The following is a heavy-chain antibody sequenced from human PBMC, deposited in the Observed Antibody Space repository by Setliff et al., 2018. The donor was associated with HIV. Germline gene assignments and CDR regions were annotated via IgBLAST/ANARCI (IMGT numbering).Heavy chain of an antibody. V-gene: IGHV4-59*11. CDR1: GGSISSHY. CDR2: IYYSGST. J-gene: IGHJ4*02. CDR3: ARDQRRAVAGTYY. D-gene: IGHD6-19*01. Sequence: SETLSLTCTVSGGSISSHYWSWIRQPPGKGLEWIGYIYYSGSTIYNPSLKSRVAISVDTSKNQFSLKLTSVPAADTAVYYCARDQRRAVAGTYYWGQGTLVTVS.